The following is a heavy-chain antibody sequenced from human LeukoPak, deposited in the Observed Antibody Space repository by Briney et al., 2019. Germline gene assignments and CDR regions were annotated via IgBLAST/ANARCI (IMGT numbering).Heavy chain of an antibody. CDR3: APATMTFDY. V-gene: IGHV1-2*02. Sequence: GASVKVSCKASGYSFIDYYMHWVRQAPGQGLEWMGWINPKSGGTNYAQKFQDRVTMTTDTSISTAYMELSRLTSDDTAVYYCAPATMTFDYRGQGTLVTVSS. CDR2: INPKSGGT. D-gene: IGHD5-24*01. J-gene: IGHJ4*02. CDR1: GYSFIDYY.